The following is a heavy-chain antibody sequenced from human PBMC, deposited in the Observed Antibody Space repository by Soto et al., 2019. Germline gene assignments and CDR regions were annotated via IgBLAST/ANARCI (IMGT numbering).Heavy chain of an antibody. D-gene: IGHD2-2*01. CDR3: ARVGLPYCRSTSCYAFDI. CDR1: GYTFTSYY. CDR2: INPSGGST. V-gene: IGHV1-46*01. Sequence: ASVKVSWKASGYTFTSYYMHWVRQAPGQGLEWMGIINPSGGSTSYAQKFQGRFTISRENAKNSLYLQMNSLRAGDTAVYYCARVGLPYCRSTSCYAFDIWGQGTMVTVSS. J-gene: IGHJ3*02.